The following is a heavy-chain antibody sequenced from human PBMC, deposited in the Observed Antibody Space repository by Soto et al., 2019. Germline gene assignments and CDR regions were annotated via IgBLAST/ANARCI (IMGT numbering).Heavy chain of an antibody. J-gene: IGHJ6*02. D-gene: IGHD6-19*01. V-gene: IGHV3-43D*04. CDR3: EKDTGGEVAGVYYYYGMDV. Sequence: PGGSRRRSWAASGFTFDEYAMHWVRQAPVKGLEWVSLISCDGGSTDYEDSVKGRFTISRDNIKNSLYLQMNSLRAEDTALYYCEKDTGGEVAGVYYYYGMDVWGQGTTVTVSS. CDR2: ISCDGGST. CDR1: GFTFDEYA.